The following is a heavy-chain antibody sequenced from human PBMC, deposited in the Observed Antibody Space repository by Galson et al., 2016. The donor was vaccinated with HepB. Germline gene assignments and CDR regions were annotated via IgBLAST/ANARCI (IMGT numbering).Heavy chain of an antibody. J-gene: IGHJ3*01. CDR3: ARRCLSYKCQTHSALDV. V-gene: IGHV1-69*13. CDR2: IIPLFNST. Sequence: SVKVSCKASEDIFRDYAVDWVRQTPGQGLQWVGDIIPLFNSTHIAQIFNARVTFSADLSASTVFMKMSGLRFEDTSIYYCARRCLSYKCQTHSALDVWGQGTLLIVSS. CDR1: EDIFRDYA. D-gene: IGHD5/OR15-5a*01.